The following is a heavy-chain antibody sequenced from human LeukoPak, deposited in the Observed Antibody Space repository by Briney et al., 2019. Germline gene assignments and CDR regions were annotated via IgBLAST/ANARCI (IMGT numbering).Heavy chain of an antibody. CDR3: ARHAQRVFDY. CDR1: GGSISSYY. CDR2: IYYSGST. V-gene: IGHV4-59*08. Sequence: SETLSPTCTVSGGSISSYYWSWIRQPPGKGLEWIGYIYYSGSTNYSPSLKSRVTISVDTSKNQFSLKLSSVTAADTAVYYCARHAQRVFDYWGQGTLVTVSP. D-gene: IGHD6-13*01. J-gene: IGHJ4*02.